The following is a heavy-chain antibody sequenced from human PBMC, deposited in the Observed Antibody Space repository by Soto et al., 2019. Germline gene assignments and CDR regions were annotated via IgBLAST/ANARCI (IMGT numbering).Heavy chain of an antibody. CDR1: GGSISSSSYY. CDR3: ARHGTIFGVVKGPLDY. Sequence: QLQLQESGPGLVKPSETLSLTCTVSGGSISSSSYYWGWIRQPPGKGLEWIGSIYYSGSTYYNPSLKSRVTISVDTSKNQFSLKLSSVTAADTAVYYCARHGTIFGVVKGPLDYWGQGTLVTVSS. D-gene: IGHD3-3*01. J-gene: IGHJ4*02. CDR2: IYYSGST. V-gene: IGHV4-39*01.